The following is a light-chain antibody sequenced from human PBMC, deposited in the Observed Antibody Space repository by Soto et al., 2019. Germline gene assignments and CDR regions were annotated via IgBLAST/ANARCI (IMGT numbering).Light chain of an antibody. CDR2: KAS. CDR1: QSINTW. J-gene: IGKJ1*01. V-gene: IGKV1-5*03. Sequence: DIQMTQSPSTLSASVGDRVTITCRASQSINTWLAWYQQKAGKAPNLLIYKASSLENGVQSRFSGSGSGTEFTLPISILQPDDFATYYCQQYNNYPGTFGQGTKVEIK. CDR3: QQYNNYPGT.